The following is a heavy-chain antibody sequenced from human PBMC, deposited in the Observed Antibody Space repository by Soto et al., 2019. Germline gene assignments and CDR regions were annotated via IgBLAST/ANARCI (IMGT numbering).Heavy chain of an antibody. CDR1: GGTFSSYA. D-gene: IGHD5-12*01. V-gene: IGHV1-69*12. Sequence: QVQLVQSGAEVRQPASSVKVSCKTSGGTFSSYAISWVRQAPGQGLEWMGGIVPIVDTSTYAQKFQGRVTITADESTSTVYMELSSLGSDDTALYYCVRVVAIPGYPDNWGQGTLVTVSS. CDR2: IVPIVDTS. J-gene: IGHJ4*02. CDR3: VRVVAIPGYPDN.